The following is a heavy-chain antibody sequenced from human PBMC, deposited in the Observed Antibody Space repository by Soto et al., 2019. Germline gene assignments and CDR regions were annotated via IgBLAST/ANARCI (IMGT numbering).Heavy chain of an antibody. J-gene: IGHJ4*02. Sequence: QVQLVQSGAEVKKPGSSVKVSCKASGGTFSSFGISWVRQAPGQGLEWMGGIIPIFGTSKYAQKFQGRVTITADRSTSTAYMELSSLRSEDAAGYYCARGYYFDTSGSGGRWYLDYWGQGTLVTVSS. V-gene: IGHV1-69*01. D-gene: IGHD3-22*01. CDR2: IIPIFGTS. CDR3: ARGYYFDTSGSGGRWYLDY. CDR1: GGTFSSFG.